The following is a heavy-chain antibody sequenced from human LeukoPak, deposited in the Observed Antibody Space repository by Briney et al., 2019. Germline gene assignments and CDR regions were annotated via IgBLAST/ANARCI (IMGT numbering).Heavy chain of an antibody. V-gene: IGHV4-59*01. CDR1: GGSISSYY. D-gene: IGHD5-18*01. J-gene: IGHJ5*02. Sequence: SETLSLTXTVSGGSISSYYWSWIRQPPGKGLEWIGYIYYSGSTNYNPSLKSRVTISVDTSKNQFSLKLSSVTAADTAVYYCARDLGFAAMVLGWFDPWGQGTLVTVSS. CDR2: IYYSGST. CDR3: ARDLGFAAMVLGWFDP.